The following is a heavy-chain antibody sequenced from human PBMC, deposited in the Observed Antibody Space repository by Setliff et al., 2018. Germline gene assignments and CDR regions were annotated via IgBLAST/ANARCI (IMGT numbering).Heavy chain of an antibody. Sequence: GALRLSCAASGFTFSSYAITWVRQAPGKGLEWVSMISGSAQTTYYADSVKGRFTISRDNSKNTLYLQMNSLRAEDTAVYYCALYSSGYYHYFDYWGQGTLVTVSS. V-gene: IGHV3-23*01. CDR2: ISGSAQTT. D-gene: IGHD3-22*01. J-gene: IGHJ4*02. CDR1: GFTFSSYA. CDR3: ALYSSGYYHYFDY.